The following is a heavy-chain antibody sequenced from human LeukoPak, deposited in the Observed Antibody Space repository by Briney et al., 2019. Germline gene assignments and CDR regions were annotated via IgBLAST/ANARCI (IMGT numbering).Heavy chain of an antibody. J-gene: IGHJ3*02. V-gene: IGHV4-4*07. CDR2: IYTSGST. D-gene: IGHD4-17*01. CDR1: GGSISSYY. CDR3: ASYGDSYEDAFDI. Sequence: SETLSLTCTVSGGSISSYYWSWIRQPAGKGLEWIGRIYTSGSTNYNPSLKSRVTMSVDTSKNQFSLKLSSVTAAGTAVYYCASYGDSYEDAFDIWGQGTMVTVSS.